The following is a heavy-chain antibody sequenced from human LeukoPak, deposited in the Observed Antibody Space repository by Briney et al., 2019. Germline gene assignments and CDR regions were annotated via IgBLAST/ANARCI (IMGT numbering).Heavy chain of an antibody. J-gene: IGHJ4*02. CDR1: GFTFSSYA. CDR2: ISSNGVNT. CDR3: ARRDDYHSYDY. Sequence: GGSLRLSCAASGFTFSSYAMHWVRQAPGKGLEYVSAISSNGVNTYYANSVKGRFTISRDNSKNTLHLQMGSLRVEDMAVYYCARRDDYHSYDYWGQGTLVTVSS. V-gene: IGHV3-64*01. D-gene: IGHD5-24*01.